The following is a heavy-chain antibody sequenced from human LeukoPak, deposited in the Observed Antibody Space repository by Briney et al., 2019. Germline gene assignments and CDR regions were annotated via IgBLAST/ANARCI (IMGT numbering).Heavy chain of an antibody. Sequence: SETLSLTCTVSGGSISNYYWGWIRQPPGKRLEWIGYIFSSGSTKYNPSLKSQVTISLDTSKNQFSLKLSSVTAADTAVYYCARGPAFDYWGQGTLVTVSS. CDR1: GGSISNYY. CDR2: IFSSGST. V-gene: IGHV4-59*01. J-gene: IGHJ4*02. CDR3: ARGPAFDY.